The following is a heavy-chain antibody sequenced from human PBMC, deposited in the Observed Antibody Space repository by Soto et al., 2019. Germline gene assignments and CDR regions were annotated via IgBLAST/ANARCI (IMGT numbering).Heavy chain of an antibody. CDR2: INPILSMS. V-gene: IGHV1-69*04. Sequence: ASMKVSCKSSGDTFAFHSINWVRQAPGLGIEWMGRINPILSMSNYAQRFQGRVTMTADKSTSTAYMVLSSLRSEDTAVYYCTSDHRHLDYWGQGTLVTGSS. J-gene: IGHJ4*02. CDR3: TSDHRHLDY. CDR1: GDTFAFHS.